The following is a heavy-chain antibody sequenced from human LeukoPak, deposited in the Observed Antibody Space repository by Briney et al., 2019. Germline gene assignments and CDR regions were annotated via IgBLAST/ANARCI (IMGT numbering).Heavy chain of an antibody. Sequence: GGSLRLSCATSGFNFDRYTIHWVRQAPGKGLEWVSLAGWAGGTTFYSDSVRGRFTISRDSGRRSVYLQMNSLTTDDTAFYFCAKELDTMFFDYWGQGALVTVSS. CDR2: AGWAGGTT. J-gene: IGHJ4*02. V-gene: IGHV3-43*01. D-gene: IGHD3-10*02. CDR3: AKELDTMFFDY. CDR1: GFNFDRYT.